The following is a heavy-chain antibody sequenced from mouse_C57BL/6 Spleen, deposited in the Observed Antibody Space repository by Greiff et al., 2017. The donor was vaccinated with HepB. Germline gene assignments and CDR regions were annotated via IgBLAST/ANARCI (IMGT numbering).Heavy chain of an antibody. D-gene: IGHD2-4*01. Sequence: DVMLVESGGGLVQPGGSLSLSCAASGFTFTDYYMSWVRQPPGKALEWLGFIRNKANGYTTEYSASVKGRFTISRDNSQSILYLQMNALRAEDSATYDCARGGDYDGAMDYWGQGTSVTVSS. J-gene: IGHJ4*01. CDR3: ARGGDYDGAMDY. CDR2: IRNKANGYTT. CDR1: GFTFTDYY. V-gene: IGHV7-3*01.